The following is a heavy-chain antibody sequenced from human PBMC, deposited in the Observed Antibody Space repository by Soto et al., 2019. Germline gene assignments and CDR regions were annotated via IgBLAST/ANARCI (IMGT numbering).Heavy chain of an antibody. V-gene: IGHV3-30*03. CDR1: GFPFTSYG. CDR3: VGGQYYFDY. D-gene: IGHD3-10*01. J-gene: IGHJ4*02. CDR2: ISYDGSDK. Sequence: QVQLVESGGGVVQPGRSLRLSCAASGFPFTSYGMHWVREGADKGLEWVAVISYDGSDKYYADSVKGRFTISRDNSKNPLYLQMNRLRPEYTALYYCVGGQYYFDYRGQGTLVIVSS.